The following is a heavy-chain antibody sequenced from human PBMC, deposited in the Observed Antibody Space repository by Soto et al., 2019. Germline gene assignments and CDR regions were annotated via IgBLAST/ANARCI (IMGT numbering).Heavy chain of an antibody. D-gene: IGHD3-3*01. J-gene: IGHJ6*02. CDR3: ARAGSRRLRFLEWLRSIGPYYYYYGMDV. Sequence: QVQLVQSGAEVKKPGSSVKVSCKASGGTFSSYAISWVRQAPGQGLEWMGGIIPIFGTANYAQKFQGRVTITADKSTSTAYMELSSLRSEDTAVYYCARAGSRRLRFLEWLRSIGPYYYYYGMDVWGQGTTVTVSS. CDR1: GGTFSSYA. CDR2: IIPIFGTA. V-gene: IGHV1-69*06.